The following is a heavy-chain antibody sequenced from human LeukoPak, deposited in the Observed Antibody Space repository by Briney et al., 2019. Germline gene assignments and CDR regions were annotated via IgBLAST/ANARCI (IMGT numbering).Heavy chain of an antibody. CDR2: ISYDGSNK. J-gene: IGHJ6*02. Sequence: GRSLRLSCAASGFTFGSYGMHWVRQAPGKGLEWVAVISYDGSNKYYADSVKGRFTISRDNSKNTLYLQMNSLRAEDTAVYYCAKDLLINYYYYGMDVWGQGTTVTVSS. D-gene: IGHD2-8*01. CDR1: GFTFGSYG. V-gene: IGHV3-30*18. CDR3: AKDLLINYYYYGMDV.